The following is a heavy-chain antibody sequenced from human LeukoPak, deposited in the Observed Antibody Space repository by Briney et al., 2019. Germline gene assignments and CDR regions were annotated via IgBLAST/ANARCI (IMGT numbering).Heavy chain of an antibody. Sequence: SETLSLTCTVSGGSISSGGYYWSWIRQHPGKGLEWIGYIYHSENTYYNPSLKSRVTISVDTSKNQFSLKLSSVTAADTAVYYCARVPYSGSYYDYWGQGTLVTVSS. J-gene: IGHJ4*02. D-gene: IGHD1-26*01. CDR3: ARVPYSGSYYDY. V-gene: IGHV4-31*03. CDR1: GGSISSGGYY. CDR2: IYHSENT.